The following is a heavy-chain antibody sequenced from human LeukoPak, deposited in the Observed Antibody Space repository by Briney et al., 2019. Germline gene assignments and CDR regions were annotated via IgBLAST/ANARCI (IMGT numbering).Heavy chain of an antibody. Sequence: ASVKVSCKASGYTFTGYYMHWVRQAPGQGLEWMGWINPNSGGTNYAQKFQGRVTMTRDTSISTAYMELSRLRSDDTAVYYCARDFVDRDGYNWEVDYWGQGTLVTVSS. D-gene: IGHD5-12*01. CDR2: INPNSGGT. V-gene: IGHV1-2*02. CDR1: GYTFTGYY. CDR3: ARDFVDRDGYNWEVDY. J-gene: IGHJ4*02.